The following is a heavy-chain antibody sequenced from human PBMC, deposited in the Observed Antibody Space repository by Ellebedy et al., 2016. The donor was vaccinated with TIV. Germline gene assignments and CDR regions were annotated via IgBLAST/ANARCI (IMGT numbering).Heavy chain of an antibody. V-gene: IGHV3-23*01. D-gene: IGHD2-2*01. CDR3: ARPTVPATICGACGMDV. CDR2: ITMSGNPT. Sequence: PGGSLRLSCSASGFTFTSHAMNWVRHAPGKVLEGVAAITMSGNPTYYVDSVKCRFTVSRDNSKDTVDLQMNSLRAEDTAVYYCARPTVPATICGACGMDVWGQGTTVIVSS. CDR1: GFTFTSHA. J-gene: IGHJ6*02.